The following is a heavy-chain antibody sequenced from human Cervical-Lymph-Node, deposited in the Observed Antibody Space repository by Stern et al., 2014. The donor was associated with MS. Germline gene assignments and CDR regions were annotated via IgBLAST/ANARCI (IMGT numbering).Heavy chain of an antibody. J-gene: IGHJ4*02. CDR2: ISQSGST. Sequence: QLQLQESGSGLVKPSQTLSLTCTVSGGSISNGGYSWSWIRQPPGKGLEWIGYISQSGSTYYNPSLKSRVTISIDMSKNQLSLKLTSVTAADTAVYYCARGVAASAWGQGTLVTVSS. CDR1: GGSISNGGYS. D-gene: IGHD6-19*01. CDR3: ARGVAASA. V-gene: IGHV4-30-2*01.